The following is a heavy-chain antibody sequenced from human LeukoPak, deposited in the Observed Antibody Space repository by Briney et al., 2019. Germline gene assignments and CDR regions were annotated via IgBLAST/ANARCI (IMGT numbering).Heavy chain of an antibody. V-gene: IGHV3-74*01. CDR2: INSDGSST. Sequence: GGSLRLSCAASGFTFSSYWMHWVRQAPGKGLVWVSRINSDGSSTSYADSVKGRFTISRDNSKNTLYLQMNSLRADDTAVYYCGKTIPGSSGVGGDWGQGTLVTVSS. CDR1: GFTFSSYW. D-gene: IGHD1-26*01. CDR3: GKTIPGSSGVGGD. J-gene: IGHJ1*01.